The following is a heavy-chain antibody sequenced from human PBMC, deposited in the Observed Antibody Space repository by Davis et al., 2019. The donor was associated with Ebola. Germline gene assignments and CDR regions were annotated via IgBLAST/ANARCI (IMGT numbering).Heavy chain of an antibody. V-gene: IGHV5-51*01. CDR2: IYPGDSDT. D-gene: IGHD1-26*01. CDR3: ARQALLGAYNRFDP. Sequence: GESLKISCKGSGYTFSNYWIGWVRQMPGKGLEWMGVIYPGDSDTSYSPSFQGLVTISADKSISTAYLQWNSLKASDTAMYYCARQALLGAYNRFDPWGQGTLVTVSS. CDR1: GYTFSNYW. J-gene: IGHJ5*02.